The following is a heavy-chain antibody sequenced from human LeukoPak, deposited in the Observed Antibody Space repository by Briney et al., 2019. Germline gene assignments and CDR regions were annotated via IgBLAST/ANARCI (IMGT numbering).Heavy chain of an antibody. CDR3: ARGIWFGELFSYYYYMDV. Sequence: SETLSLTCTVSGGSISSGSYYWSWIRQPAGKGLEWIGRIYTSGSTNYNPSLKSRVTISVDTSKNQFSLKLSSVTAADTAVYYCARGIWFGELFSYYYYMDVWGKGTTVTISS. V-gene: IGHV4-61*02. J-gene: IGHJ6*03. D-gene: IGHD3-10*01. CDR2: IYTSGST. CDR1: GGSISSGSYY.